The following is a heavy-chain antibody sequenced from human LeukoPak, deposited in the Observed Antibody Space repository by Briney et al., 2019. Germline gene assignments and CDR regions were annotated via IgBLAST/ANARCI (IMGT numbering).Heavy chain of an antibody. CDR1: GGSISSYF. CDR2: IHTSGST. Sequence: SETLSLTCTVSGGSISSYFWSWIRQPAGKGLEWIGRIHTSGSTNYNSSLKTRVAMSLDTSRSQSSLSLTSVTAADTAVYYCARETRESRYFDLWGRGSPVTVSS. CDR3: ARETRESRYFDL. D-gene: IGHD4-23*01. V-gene: IGHV4-4*07. J-gene: IGHJ2*01.